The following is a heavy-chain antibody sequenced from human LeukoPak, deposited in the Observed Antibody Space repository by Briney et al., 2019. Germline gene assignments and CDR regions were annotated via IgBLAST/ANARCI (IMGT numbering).Heavy chain of an antibody. J-gene: IGHJ3*02. CDR1: GGSISSYY. V-gene: IGHV4-59*08. D-gene: IGHD5-18*01. CDR3: ARAAMAFYDAFDI. Sequence: PSETLSLTCTVSGGSISSYYWSWIRQPPGKGLEWIGYIYYSGSTNYNPSLKSQVTISVDTSKNQFSLKLSSVTAADTAVYYCARAAMAFYDAFDIWGQGTMVTVSS. CDR2: IYYSGST.